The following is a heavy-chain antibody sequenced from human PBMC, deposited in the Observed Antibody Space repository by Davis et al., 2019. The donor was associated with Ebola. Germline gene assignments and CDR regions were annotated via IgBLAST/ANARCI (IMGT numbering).Heavy chain of an antibody. D-gene: IGHD3-3*01. CDR1: GFTFSSYA. J-gene: IGHJ6*03. V-gene: IGHV3-23*01. Sequence: GESLKISCAASGFTFSSYALNWVRQAPGKGLEWVSSISRSGITTYYTDSVKGRFTISRDNSKDTLYLQMNSLSAEDTAVYFCAKEGVRASGYFHPDYSFYYLDVWGKGTTVSVSS. CDR3: AKEGVRASGYFHPDYSFYYLDV. CDR2: ISRSGITT.